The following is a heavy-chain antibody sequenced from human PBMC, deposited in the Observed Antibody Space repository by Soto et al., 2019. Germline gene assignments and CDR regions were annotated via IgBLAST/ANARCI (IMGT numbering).Heavy chain of an antibody. D-gene: IGHD6-13*01. CDR3: ARAQGSSSWYGGYYYYYGMDV. CDR2: IYYSGST. J-gene: IGHJ6*02. V-gene: IGHV4-31*03. Sequence: KSSETLSLTCTVSGGSISSGVYYWSWIRHHPGNGLEWIGYIYYSGSTYYNPSLKSRVTISVDTSKNQFSLKLSSVTAADTAVYYCARAQGSSSWYGGYYYYYGMDVWGPGTPVTV. CDR1: GGSISSGVYY.